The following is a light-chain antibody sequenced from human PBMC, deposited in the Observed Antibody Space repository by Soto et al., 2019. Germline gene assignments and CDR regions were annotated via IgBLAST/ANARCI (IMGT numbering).Light chain of an antibody. J-gene: IGKJ1*01. CDR3: QQYGSSPGT. CDR2: DAS. V-gene: IGKV3D-20*01. Sequence: EIVLTQSPATLSLSPGERATLSCGASQSVSRSYLAWYQQKPGLAPRLLIYDASSRATGIPDSFSGSGSGTDFNLTIRRLEPEDFAVYYCQQYGSSPGTFGQGTKVEIK. CDR1: QSVSRSY.